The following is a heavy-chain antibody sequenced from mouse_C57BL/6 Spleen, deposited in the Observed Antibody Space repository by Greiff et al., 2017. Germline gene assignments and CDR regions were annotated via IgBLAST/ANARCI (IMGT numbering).Heavy chain of an antibody. J-gene: IGHJ3*01. D-gene: IGHD2-4*01. Sequence: VQLQQSGAELVRPGASVTLSCKASGYTFPDYEMHWVKQTPVHGLEWIGAIDPETGGTAYNQKFQGKAILTADKSSSTAYMELRSLTSEDSAVYYGTRDYDYDGVYWGQGTLVTVSA. CDR2: IDPETGGT. CDR1: GYTFPDYE. CDR3: TRDYDYDGVY. V-gene: IGHV1-15*01.